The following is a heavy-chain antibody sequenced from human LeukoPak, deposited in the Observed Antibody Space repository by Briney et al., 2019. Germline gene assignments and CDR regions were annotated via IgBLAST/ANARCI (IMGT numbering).Heavy chain of an antibody. J-gene: IGHJ4*02. V-gene: IGHV3-30*02. CDR2: IRYDGSIE. D-gene: IGHD6-19*01. CDR1: GFTFSSYS. CDR3: AKDANSGWSYFDY. Sequence: PGGSLRLSCAASGFTFSSYSMNWVRQAPGKGLEWVAFIRYDGSIEYYADSVKGRFTISRDKPKNTLYLQMNSLRAEDTAVYYCAKDANSGWSYFDYWGQGTLVTVSS.